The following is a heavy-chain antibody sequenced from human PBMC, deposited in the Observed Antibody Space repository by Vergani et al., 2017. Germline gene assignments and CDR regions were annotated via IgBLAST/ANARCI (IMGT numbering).Heavy chain of an antibody. CDR1: GFSFRNAW. V-gene: IGHV3-15*07. J-gene: IGHJ6*02. Sequence: VQLVESGGGVVQPGRSLRLSCAASGFSFRNAWMNWVRRTPGKGLEWVGRIKSTFDRGTTDYAAAVKGRFTISREDSKNTLFLQMNGLKTEDIGVYYCTTDPRYCGDGSCYWLRDHHYYGMDVWGQGTTVTVSS. CDR2: IKSTFDRGTT. CDR3: TTDPRYCGDGSCYWLRDHHYYGMDV. D-gene: IGHD2-21*01.